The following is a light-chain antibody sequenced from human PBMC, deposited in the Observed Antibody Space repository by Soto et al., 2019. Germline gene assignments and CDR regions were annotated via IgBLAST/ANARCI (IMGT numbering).Light chain of an antibody. CDR3: MQALQTPIT. CDR1: QSLLHRNGYNY. Sequence: DIVMTQSPLSLPVTPGEPASISCRSSQSLLHRNGYNYLDWYLQKPGQSPQLLIYLGSSRASGVPDRFRGSESGTDFTLNISRVEAEDVGIYYCMQALQTPITFSQGTRLEIK. V-gene: IGKV2-28*01. J-gene: IGKJ5*01. CDR2: LGS.